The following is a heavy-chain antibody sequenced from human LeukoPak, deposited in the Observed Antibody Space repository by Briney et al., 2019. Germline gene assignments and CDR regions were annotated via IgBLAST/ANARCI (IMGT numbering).Heavy chain of an antibody. J-gene: IGHJ4*02. CDR2: IYFSGST. CDR1: GGSISTYY. Sequence: PSETLSLTCTVSGGSISTYYWSWIRQPPGKGLEWIGYIYFSGSTNYNPSLKSRVTISVDTSKNQFSLKLSSVTAADTAVYYCARDRDSSSPWGQGTLVTVSS. V-gene: IGHV4-59*01. CDR3: ARDRDSSSP. D-gene: IGHD6-6*01.